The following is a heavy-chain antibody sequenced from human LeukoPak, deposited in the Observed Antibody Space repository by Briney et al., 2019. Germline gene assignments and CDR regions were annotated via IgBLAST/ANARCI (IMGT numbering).Heavy chain of an antibody. J-gene: IGHJ2*01. Sequence: SETLSLTCAVYGGSFSGYYWSWIRQPPGKGREWVGEINHSGSTNYNPSLKGGVTISVDTSKNQFSPRRGAVNPADTAVYYWGGAGYSGSYPPPRWYFDLWGGATLVTVSS. V-gene: IGHV4-34*01. CDR3: GGAGYSGSYPPPRWYFDL. CDR1: GGSFSGYY. CDR2: INHSGST. D-gene: IGHD1-26*01.